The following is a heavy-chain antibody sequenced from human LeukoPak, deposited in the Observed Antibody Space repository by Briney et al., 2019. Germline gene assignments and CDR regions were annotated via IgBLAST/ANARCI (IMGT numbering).Heavy chain of an antibody. CDR2: ISSSSSTI. CDR1: GFTFSSYS. V-gene: IGHV3-48*01. CDR3: ARVKDWYYYDSRFDY. D-gene: IGHD3-22*01. Sequence: GGSLRLSCAASGFTFSSYSMNWVRQAPGKGLEWVSYISSSSSTIYYADSVKGRFTISRDNAKNSLYLQMNSLRAEDTAVYYCARVKDWYYYDSRFDYWGQGTLVTVSS. J-gene: IGHJ4*02.